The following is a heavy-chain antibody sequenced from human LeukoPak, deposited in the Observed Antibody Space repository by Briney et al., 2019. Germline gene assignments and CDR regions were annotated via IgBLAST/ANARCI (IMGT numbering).Heavy chain of an antibody. Sequence: SETLSLTCTVSGYSISSGYYWGWIRQPPGKGLEWIGSIYHSGSTYYNPSLKSRVTMSVDTSKNQFSLKLSSVTAADTAVYYCARERAAATEGCSFDYWGQGTLVTVSS. CDR1: GYSISSGYY. D-gene: IGHD6-13*01. CDR2: IYHSGST. V-gene: IGHV4-38-2*02. CDR3: ARERAAATEGCSFDY. J-gene: IGHJ4*02.